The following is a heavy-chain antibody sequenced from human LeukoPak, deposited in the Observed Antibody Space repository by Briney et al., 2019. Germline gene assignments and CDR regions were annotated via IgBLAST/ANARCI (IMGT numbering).Heavy chain of an antibody. V-gene: IGHV3-64D*06. CDR1: GFTFSSYA. Sequence: PGGSLRLSCSASGFTFSSYAMHWVRQAPGKGLEYVSAISSNGGSTYYADSVKGRFTISRDNSKNTLYLQMSSLRAEDTAVYYCVKERIRVTMVRGGFDYWGQGTLVTVFS. CDR3: VKERIRVTMVRGGFDY. CDR2: ISSNGGST. J-gene: IGHJ4*02. D-gene: IGHD3-10*01.